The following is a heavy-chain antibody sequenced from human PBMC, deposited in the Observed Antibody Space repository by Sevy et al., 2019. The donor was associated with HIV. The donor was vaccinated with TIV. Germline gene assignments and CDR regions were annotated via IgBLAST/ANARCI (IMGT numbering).Heavy chain of an antibody. CDR3: ARLDSYNIGWSPRYYFDY. CDR1: AYTFTTHW. V-gene: IGHV5-51*01. Sequence: GESLKISCKGSAYTFTTHWIGWVRQMPGKGLEWMGIMSPGDSDPRYSPSFQGQVTMSVDKSVSTAYLQWHSLETSDTAIYYCARLDSYNIGWSPRYYFDYWGQGTLVTVSS. CDR2: MSPGDSDP. J-gene: IGHJ4*02. D-gene: IGHD6-19*01.